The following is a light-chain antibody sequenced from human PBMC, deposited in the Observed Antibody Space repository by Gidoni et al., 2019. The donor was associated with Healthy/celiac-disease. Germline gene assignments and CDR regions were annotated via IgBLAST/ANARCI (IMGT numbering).Light chain of an antibody. CDR1: QDISNY. J-gene: IGKJ1*01. Sequence: DIQMTQSPSSLSASVGDRVTITCQASQDISNYLNWYQQKPGTAPKLLIYDASNLEPGVPSRFSGSGSGTDFTVTISSLQPEDIATYYCQQYDKLLWTFGQGTKVEIK. V-gene: IGKV1-33*01. CDR3: QQYDKLLWT. CDR2: DAS.